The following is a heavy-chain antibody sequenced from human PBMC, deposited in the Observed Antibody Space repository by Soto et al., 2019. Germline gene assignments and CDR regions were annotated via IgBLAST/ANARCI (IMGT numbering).Heavy chain of an antibody. D-gene: IGHD3-10*01. CDR3: APSSGSYSYFDY. J-gene: IGHJ4*02. CDR2: ISSSSSYI. Sequence: GGSLRLSCAASGFTFSSYSMNWVRQAPGKGLEWVSSISSSSSYIYYADSVKGRFTISRDNAKNSLYLQMNSLRAEDTAVYYCAPSSGSYSYFDYWGQGTLVTVSS. CDR1: GFTFSSYS. V-gene: IGHV3-21*01.